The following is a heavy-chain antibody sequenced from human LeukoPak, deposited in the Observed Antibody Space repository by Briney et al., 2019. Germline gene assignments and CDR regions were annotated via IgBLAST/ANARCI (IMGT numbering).Heavy chain of an antibody. Sequence: PGRSLRLSCAASGFTFSSYEMNWVRQAPGKGLEWLSYINTSGRTIYYADSVKGRFTISRDNDKNSLFLQMNSLRAEDTAVYYCARDHTWSPDYWGQGTLVTVSS. CDR3: ARDHTWSPDY. J-gene: IGHJ4*02. V-gene: IGHV3-48*03. CDR1: GFTFSSYE. D-gene: IGHD1-26*01. CDR2: INTSGRTI.